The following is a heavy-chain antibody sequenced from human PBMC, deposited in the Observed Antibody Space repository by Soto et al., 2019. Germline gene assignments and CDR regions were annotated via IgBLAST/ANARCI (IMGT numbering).Heavy chain of an antibody. V-gene: IGHV1-69*01. CDR3: ANSRGGTFLGYHGMDI. Sequence: QVQLVQSGPEVKKNGTSVKVSCKTSGGTFSSRAISWVRQAPGQGLEWRGGIIPVFGRVNYAEKFQDRVTITADESTGTVYMELRSRRSEDTSLYYCANSRGGTFLGYHGMDIWGQGNTVSVSS. J-gene: IGHJ6*02. CDR1: GGTFSSRA. D-gene: IGHD3-16*01. CDR2: IIPVFGRV.